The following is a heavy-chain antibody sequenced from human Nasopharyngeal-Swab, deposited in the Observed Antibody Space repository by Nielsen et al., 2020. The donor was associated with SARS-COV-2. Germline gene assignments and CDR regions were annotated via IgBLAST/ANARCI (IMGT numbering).Heavy chain of an antibody. J-gene: IGHJ5*02. Sequence: RQPPGKGLEWIGTIYNSGTTYTNPSLKSRASISIDMSNNQLSLELTSVTAADTAVYYCATPVAVAGGGRWFDPWGQGTLVTVSS. D-gene: IGHD6-19*01. V-gene: IGHV4-39*01. CDR3: ATPVAVAGGGRWFDP. CDR2: IYNSGTT.